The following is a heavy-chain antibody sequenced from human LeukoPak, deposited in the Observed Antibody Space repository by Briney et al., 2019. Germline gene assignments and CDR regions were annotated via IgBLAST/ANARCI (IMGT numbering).Heavy chain of an antibody. CDR3: AKDVSWNWFDP. V-gene: IGHV3-30*18. CDR2: ISYDGSNK. CDR1: GFTFSSYA. J-gene: IGHJ5*02. Sequence: GGTLRLSCAASGFTFSSYAMHWVRQAPGKGLEWVAVISYDGSNKYYADSVKGRFTISRDNSKNTLYLQMNTLRAEDTAVYYCAKDVSWNWFDPWGQGTLVTVSS.